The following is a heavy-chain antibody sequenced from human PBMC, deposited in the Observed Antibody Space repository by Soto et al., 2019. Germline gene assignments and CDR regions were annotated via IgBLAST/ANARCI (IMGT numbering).Heavy chain of an antibody. CDR1: GGTFSSYA. Sequence: SVKVSCKASGGTFSSYAISWVRQAPGQGLEWMGGIIPIFGTANYAQKFQGRVTITADESTSTAYMELSSLRSEDTAVYYCARGTNCISTSCYAPATYYYGMDVWGQGTTVTVSS. CDR3: ARGTNCISTSCYAPATYYYGMDV. V-gene: IGHV1-69*13. D-gene: IGHD2-2*01. CDR2: IIPIFGTA. J-gene: IGHJ6*02.